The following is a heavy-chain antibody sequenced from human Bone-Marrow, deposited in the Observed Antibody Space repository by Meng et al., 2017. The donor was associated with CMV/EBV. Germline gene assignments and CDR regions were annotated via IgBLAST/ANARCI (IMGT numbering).Heavy chain of an antibody. V-gene: IGHV3-21*01. CDR1: RFTFSSYS. CDR3: ARAGGNSIYWYFDL. J-gene: IGHJ2*01. D-gene: IGHD4-23*01. Sequence: GESLKISCAASRFTFSSYSMNWVRQAPGKGLEWVSSISSSSSYIYYADSVKGRFTISRDNAKNSLYLQMNSLRAEDTAVYYCARAGGNSIYWYFDLWGRGTLVTASS. CDR2: ISSSSSYI.